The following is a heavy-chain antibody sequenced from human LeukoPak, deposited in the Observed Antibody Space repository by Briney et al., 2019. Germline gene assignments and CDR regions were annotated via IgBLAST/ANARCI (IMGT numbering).Heavy chain of an antibody. D-gene: IGHD1-7*01. V-gene: IGHV3-53*01. CDR1: GGSFSGYY. CDR2: IYSGGST. Sequence: ETLSLTCAVYGGSFSGYYWSWVRQAPGKGLEWVSIIYSGGSTFYADSVKGRFTISRDNSKNTLYLQMNSLRAEDTAVYYCARSSRELRGYAPWELMPPFDYWGQGTLVTVSS. CDR3: ARSSRELRGYAPWELMPPFDY. J-gene: IGHJ4*02.